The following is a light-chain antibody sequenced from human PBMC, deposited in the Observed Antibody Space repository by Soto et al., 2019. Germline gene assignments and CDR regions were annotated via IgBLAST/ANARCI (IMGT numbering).Light chain of an antibody. Sequence: QSVLTQPASVSGSPGQSITISCTGTSSDVGAYNYVSWYKQHPGKAPQLMIYDVSDRLAGVSDRFSGSKSGNTASLTISGLQAEDEADYYCGSYTITSTLVFGGGTTLTVL. CDR3: GSYTITSTLV. CDR2: DVS. J-gene: IGLJ2*01. V-gene: IGLV2-14*03. CDR1: SSDVGAYNY.